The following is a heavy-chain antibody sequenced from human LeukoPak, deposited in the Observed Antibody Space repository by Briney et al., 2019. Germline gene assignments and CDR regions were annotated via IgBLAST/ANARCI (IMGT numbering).Heavy chain of an antibody. D-gene: IGHD6-13*01. Sequence: SETLSLTCAVYGGSFSGYYWSWIRQPPGKGLEWIGYIYYSGSTNYNPSLKSRVTISVDTSKNQFSLKLSSVTAADTAVYYCASYLAAAGNRAFDIWGQGTMVTVSS. J-gene: IGHJ3*02. CDR1: GGSFSGYY. CDR2: IYYSGST. V-gene: IGHV4-59*01. CDR3: ASYLAAAGNRAFDI.